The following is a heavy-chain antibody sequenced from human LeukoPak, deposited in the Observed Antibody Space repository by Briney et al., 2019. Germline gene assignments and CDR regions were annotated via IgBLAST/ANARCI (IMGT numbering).Heavy chain of an antibody. Sequence: GESLKISCKVSGYTFTSYDINWVRQATGQGLEWMGWMNPNSGNTGYAQKFQGRVTMTRNTSISTAYMELSSLRSEDTAVYYCARVPSYYYYGMDVWGQGTTVTVSS. D-gene: IGHD2-2*01. J-gene: IGHJ6*02. CDR1: GYTFTSYD. CDR2: MNPNSGNT. CDR3: ARVPSYYYYGMDV. V-gene: IGHV1-8*01.